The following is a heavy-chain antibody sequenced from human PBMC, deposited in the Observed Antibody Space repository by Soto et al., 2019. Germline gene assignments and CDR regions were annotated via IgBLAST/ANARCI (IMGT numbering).Heavy chain of an antibody. J-gene: IGHJ4*02. CDR1: GFSLNTSGVG. CDR2: IYWDDDK. CDR3: AHRPYGDYPIDY. Sequence: QITLKESGPTLVKPTQTLTLTCTFSGFSLNTSGVGVGWIRQPPGKALEWLALIYWDDDKRYSPSLKSRLTITKDPSKNQVVLTMTNMDPVDTGTYSCAHRPYGDYPIDYWGQGTLVTVSS. V-gene: IGHV2-5*02. D-gene: IGHD4-17*01.